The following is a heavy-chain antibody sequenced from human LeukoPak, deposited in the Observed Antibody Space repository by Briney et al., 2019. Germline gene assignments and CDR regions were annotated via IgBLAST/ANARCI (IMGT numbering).Heavy chain of an antibody. CDR1: GFTFDDYA. D-gene: IGHD3-22*01. CDR2: ISWNSGSI. Sequence: QPGRSLRLSCAASGFTFDDYAMHWVRQAPGKGLEWVSGISWNSGSIGYADSVKGRFTISRDNAKNSLYLQMNSLRAEDMALYYCAKDSGGYYSDAFDIWGQGTMVTVSS. V-gene: IGHV3-9*03. J-gene: IGHJ3*02. CDR3: AKDSGGYYSDAFDI.